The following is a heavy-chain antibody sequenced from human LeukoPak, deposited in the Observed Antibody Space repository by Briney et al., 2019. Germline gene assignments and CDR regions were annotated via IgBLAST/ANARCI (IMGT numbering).Heavy chain of an antibody. V-gene: IGHV4-39*07. CDR3: ARDPGYSYGYFDY. CDR2: INHSGST. Sequence: PSETLSLTCTVSGGSISSRSYYWGWIRQPPGKGLEWIGEINHSGSTNYNPSLKSRVTISVDTSKNQFSLKLSSVTAADTAVYYCARDPGYSYGYFDYWGQGTLVTVSS. CDR1: GGSISSRSYY. J-gene: IGHJ4*02. D-gene: IGHD5-18*01.